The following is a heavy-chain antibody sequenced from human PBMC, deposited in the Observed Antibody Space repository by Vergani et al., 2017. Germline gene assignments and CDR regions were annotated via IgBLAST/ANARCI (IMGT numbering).Heavy chain of an antibody. CDR1: GYTFTGYY. CDR2: INPNSGGT. CDR3: ARDGQAGRWSEGGFDY. Sequence: QVQLVQSGAEVKKPGASVKVSCKASGYTFTGYYMHWVRQAPGQGLEWMGWINPNSGGTTYAQKFQGRVTMTRDTSISTAYMGLSRLRSDDTAVYSCARDGQAGRWSEGGFDYWGQGTLVTVSS. J-gene: IGHJ4*02. V-gene: IGHV1-2*02. D-gene: IGHD2-8*01.